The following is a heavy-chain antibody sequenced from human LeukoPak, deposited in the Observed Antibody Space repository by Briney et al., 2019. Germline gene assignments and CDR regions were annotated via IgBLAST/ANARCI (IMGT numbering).Heavy chain of an antibody. Sequence: GGSLRLSCAASGFTFSSYAMHWVRQAPGKGLEWVAVISYDGSNKYYADSVKGRFTISRDNSKNTLYLQMNSLRAEDTAVYYCAREPGTAYFDYWGQGTLVTVSS. V-gene: IGHV3-30-3*01. D-gene: IGHD2-8*02. CDR1: GFTFSSYA. CDR3: AREPGTAYFDY. CDR2: ISYDGSNK. J-gene: IGHJ4*02.